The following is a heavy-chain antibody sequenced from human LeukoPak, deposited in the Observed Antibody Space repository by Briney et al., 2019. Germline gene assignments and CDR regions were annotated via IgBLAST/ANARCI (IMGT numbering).Heavy chain of an antibody. CDR1: GFTFSRYQ. D-gene: IGHD3-10*01. V-gene: IGHV3-64D*06. J-gene: IGHJ5*02. CDR2: IGSNGGST. CDR3: AKGWAGRFDP. Sequence: GGSLRLSCSASGFTFSRYQMLWVRQAPGKGLEYISAIGSNGGSTYYADSVKGRFTISRDNSKNMLYLQMNILRAEDTAVYYCAKGWAGRFDPWGQGTLVTVSS.